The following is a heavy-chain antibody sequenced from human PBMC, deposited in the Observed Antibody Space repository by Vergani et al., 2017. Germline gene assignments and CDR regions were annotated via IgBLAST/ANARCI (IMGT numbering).Heavy chain of an antibody. CDR2: INPNSGGT. CDR1: GYTFTGYY. Sequence: QVQLVQSGAEVKKPGASVKVSCKASGYTFTGYYMQWVRQAPGQGLERMGWINPNSGGTNYAQKFQGRVTMTRDTSISTAYMELSRLRSDDTAVYYCAREGRIAVAHGRWFDPWGQGTLFTVSS. J-gene: IGHJ5*02. D-gene: IGHD6-19*01. V-gene: IGHV1-2*02. CDR3: AREGRIAVAHGRWFDP.